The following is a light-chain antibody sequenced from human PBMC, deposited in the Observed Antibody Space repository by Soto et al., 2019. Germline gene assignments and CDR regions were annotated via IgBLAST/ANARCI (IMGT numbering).Light chain of an antibody. Sequence: QSVLTQPPSASGSPGQSVTISCTGTSSDVGGYNYVSWYQHHPGKAPKLIIYEVTDRPSGVSNRFSASKSGNTASLTISGLQAEDEADYYCSSYTTTTTVIFGGGTKVTVL. CDR2: EVT. CDR1: SSDVGGYNY. V-gene: IGLV2-14*01. J-gene: IGLJ2*01. CDR3: SSYTTTTTVI.